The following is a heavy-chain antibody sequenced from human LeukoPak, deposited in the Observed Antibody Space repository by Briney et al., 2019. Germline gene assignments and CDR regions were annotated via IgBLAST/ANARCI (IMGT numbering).Heavy chain of an antibody. CDR2: IRSKAYGGTT. CDR3: TRVGEGSDILTGYYPYPPFDY. Sequence: GGSLRLSCTASGFTFGDYAMSWFRQAPGKGLEWVGFIRSKAYGGTTEYAASVKGRFTISRDDSKSIAYLQMNSLKTEDTAVYYCTRVGEGSDILTGYYPYPPFDYWGQGTLVTVSS. J-gene: IGHJ4*02. D-gene: IGHD3-9*01. CDR1: GFTFGDYA. V-gene: IGHV3-49*03.